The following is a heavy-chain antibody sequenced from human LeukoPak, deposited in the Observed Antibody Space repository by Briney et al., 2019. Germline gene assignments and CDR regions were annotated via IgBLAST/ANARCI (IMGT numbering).Heavy chain of an antibody. CDR1: GFTFSSYS. CDR3: ARSLSGSYSAFDY. D-gene: IGHD1-26*01. CDR2: IGSSSSYI. Sequence: GGSLRLSCAASGFTFSSYSMNWVRQAPGKGLEWVSSIGSSSSYIYYADSVKGRFTISRDNAKNSLYLQMNSLRAEDTAVYYCARSLSGSYSAFDYWGQGTLVTVSS. J-gene: IGHJ4*02. V-gene: IGHV3-21*01.